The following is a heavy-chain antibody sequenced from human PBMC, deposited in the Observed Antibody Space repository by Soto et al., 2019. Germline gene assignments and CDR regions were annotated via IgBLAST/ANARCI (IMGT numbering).Heavy chain of an antibody. CDR2: ISSGNRYI. V-gene: IGHV3-21*01. CDR1: GFNFSSYT. Sequence: EVQLVESGGGLVKPGGSLRLSCAASGFNFSSYTMNWVRQAPGKGLEWVSSISSGNRYIYFADSVRGRLIISRDDATNSLYLQMTSLRAEDTAVYYCARDRCRFGSCYQTYAFDLWGQGTMVTVSS. J-gene: IGHJ3*01. D-gene: IGHD2-15*01. CDR3: ARDRCRFGSCYQTYAFDL.